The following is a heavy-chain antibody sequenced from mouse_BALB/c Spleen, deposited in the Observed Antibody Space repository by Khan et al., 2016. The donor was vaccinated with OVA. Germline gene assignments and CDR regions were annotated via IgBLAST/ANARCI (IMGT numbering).Heavy chain of an antibody. V-gene: IGHV1-7*01. CDR3: ARRGRYGIFAY. D-gene: IGHD2-1*01. CDR1: GYTFTSYW. J-gene: IGHJ3*01. Sequence: VQLHQSGAELAKPGASVKMSCKASGYTFTSYWMHWVKQRPGQGLEWIGYINPSTGYTEYNQKFKAKATLTTDKSSSTAYMQLISRTSEDSAVYYCARRGRYGIFAYWGQGTLVTVSA. CDR2: INPSTGYT.